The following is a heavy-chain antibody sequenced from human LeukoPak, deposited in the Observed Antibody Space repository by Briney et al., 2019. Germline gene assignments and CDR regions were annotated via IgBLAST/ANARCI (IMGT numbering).Heavy chain of an antibody. CDR3: ARGKDYDFWSGYYSGYFDY. CDR2: INHSGST. J-gene: IGHJ4*02. Sequence: SETLSLTCTVSGGSISSYYWSWIRQPPGKGLEWIGEINHSGSTNYNPSLKSRVTISVDTSKNQFSLKLSSVTAADTAVYYCARGKDYDFWSGYYSGYFDYWGQGTLVTVSS. CDR1: GGSISSYY. V-gene: IGHV4-34*01. D-gene: IGHD3-3*01.